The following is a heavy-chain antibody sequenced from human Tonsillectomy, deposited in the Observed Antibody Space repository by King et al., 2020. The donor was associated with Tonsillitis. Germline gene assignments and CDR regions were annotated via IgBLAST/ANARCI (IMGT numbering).Heavy chain of an antibody. D-gene: IGHD6-19*01. J-gene: IGHJ4*02. V-gene: IGHV3-33*08. CDR1: GFTFSNYG. CDR2: IWYDGSNK. Sequence: VQLVESGGGVVQPGRSLRLSCAASGFTFSNYGMHWVRQAPGKGLEWVAVIWYDGSNKFHADSVKGRFIISRDNSKNILYLQMNSLRAEDTAVYYCARSQGSSAWGFDYWGQGTLVTVSS. CDR3: ARSQGSSAWGFDY.